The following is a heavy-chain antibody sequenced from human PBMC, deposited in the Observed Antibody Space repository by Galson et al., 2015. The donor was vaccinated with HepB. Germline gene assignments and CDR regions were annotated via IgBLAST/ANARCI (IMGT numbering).Heavy chain of an antibody. V-gene: IGHV3-23*01. J-gene: IGHJ6*02. CDR1: GFTFSSYA. Sequence: SLRLSCAASGFTFSSYAMSWVRQAPGKGLEWVPAISGSGGSTYYADSVKGRFTISRDNSKNTLYLQMNSLRAEDTAVYYCATAPELLRGYYYYYGMDVWGQGTTVTVSS. D-gene: IGHD3-16*01. CDR2: ISGSGGST. CDR3: ATAPELLRGYYYYYGMDV.